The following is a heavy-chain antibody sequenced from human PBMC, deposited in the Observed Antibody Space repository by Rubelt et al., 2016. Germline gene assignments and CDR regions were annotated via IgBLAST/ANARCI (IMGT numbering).Heavy chain of an antibody. Sequence: QVQLQQWGAGLLKPSETLSLTCAVYGGSFSGYYWSWIRQPPGKGLEWIGEINHSGGTNYNPSLKSRVTISLDPSQNQFSLRRSSVTAAETAVYYGRRDGYHNGGYYFDYWGQGTPVTVSS. J-gene: IGHJ4*02. CDR3: RRDGYHNGGYYFDY. CDR1: GGSFSGYY. CDR2: INHSGGT. D-gene: IGHD5-24*01. V-gene: IGHV4-34*01.